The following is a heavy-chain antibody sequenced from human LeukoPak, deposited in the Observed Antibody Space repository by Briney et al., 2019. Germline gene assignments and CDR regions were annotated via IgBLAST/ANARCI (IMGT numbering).Heavy chain of an antibody. V-gene: IGHV4-38-2*02. CDR3: ARSSYDSSSYTLDV. J-gene: IGHJ6*02. Sequence: SETLSLTCTVSGYSISSGYYWGWIRQPPGKGLEWIGYIYYSGSTNYNPSLKSRVTISVDTSKNQFSLKLSSVTAADTAVYYCARSSYDSSSYTLDVWGQGTTVTVSS. D-gene: IGHD3-22*01. CDR2: IYYSGST. CDR1: GYSISSGYY.